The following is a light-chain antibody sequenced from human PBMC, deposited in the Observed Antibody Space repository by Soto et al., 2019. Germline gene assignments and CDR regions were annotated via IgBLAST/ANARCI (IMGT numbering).Light chain of an antibody. CDR2: GAS. V-gene: IGKV3-20*01. CDR1: QSVSSY. J-gene: IGKJ1*01. Sequence: EIVLTQSAGTLSLSPGERATLSCRASQSVSSYLAWYQQKPGQAPRLLIYGASSRATGIPDRFSGSGSGTDFTLTISRLEPEDFAVYYCQQYGSSLSTFGQGTKV. CDR3: QQYGSSLST.